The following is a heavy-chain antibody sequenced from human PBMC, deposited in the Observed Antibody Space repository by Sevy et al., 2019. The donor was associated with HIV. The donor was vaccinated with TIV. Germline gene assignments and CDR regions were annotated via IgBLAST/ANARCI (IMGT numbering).Heavy chain of an antibody. CDR1: GYTLTELS. V-gene: IGHV1-24*01. CDR3: ATGPFYYDSSGYYFRALDY. CDR2: FDPEDGET. D-gene: IGHD3-22*01. J-gene: IGHJ4*02. Sequence: ASVKVSCKVSGYTLTELSMHWVRQAPGKGLEWMGGFDPEDGETIYAQKFQGRVTMTEDTSTDTAYMELRSLRSEDTAVYYCATGPFYYDSSGYYFRALDYWGQGTLVTVSS.